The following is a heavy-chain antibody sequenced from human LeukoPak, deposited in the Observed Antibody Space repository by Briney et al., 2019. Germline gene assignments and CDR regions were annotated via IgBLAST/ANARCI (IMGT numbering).Heavy chain of an antibody. D-gene: IGHD3-10*01. CDR3: SREGPSGSYYSAYYGMDV. Sequence: SETLSLTCAVSGGSISSGGYSWSWLRQPPGKGLEWLGYIYHSGSTYYNPSLKSRVTISVDRSKNQFSLELTSVTAADTAVYYCSREGPSGSYYSAYYGMDVWGQGTTVTVSS. V-gene: IGHV4-30-2*01. CDR1: GGSISSGGYS. J-gene: IGHJ6*02. CDR2: IYHSGST.